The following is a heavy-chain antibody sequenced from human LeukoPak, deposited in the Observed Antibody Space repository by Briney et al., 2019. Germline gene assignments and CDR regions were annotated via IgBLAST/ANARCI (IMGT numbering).Heavy chain of an antibody. CDR2: ISGSGGST. CDR1: GFTFSSYA. J-gene: IGHJ6*02. D-gene: IGHD2-2*01. CDR3: AKDQGDCSSTSCYYYGMDV. Sequence: PGGSLGLSCAASGFTFSSYAMSWVRQAPGKGLEWVSAISGSGGSTYYADSVKGRFTISRDNSKNTLYLQMNSLRAEDTAVYYCAKDQGDCSSTSCYYYGMDVWGQGTTVTVSS. V-gene: IGHV3-23*01.